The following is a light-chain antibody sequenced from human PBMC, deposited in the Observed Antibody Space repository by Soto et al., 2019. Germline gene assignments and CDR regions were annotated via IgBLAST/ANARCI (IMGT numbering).Light chain of an antibody. J-gene: IGKJ1*01. Sequence: MNNSPSTLSANVRDRVTITCRASQSISIWLACYQQKPGKAPNLLIYAASNLESGVPSRFSGSGSGTDFTLTISSLQPDDFATYYCQQYNSYQWTFGQGTKVDI. CDR1: QSISIW. V-gene: IGKV1-5*01. CDR3: QQYNSYQWT. CDR2: AAS.